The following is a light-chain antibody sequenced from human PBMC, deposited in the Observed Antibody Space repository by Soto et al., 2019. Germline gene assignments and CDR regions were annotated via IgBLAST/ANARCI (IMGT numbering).Light chain of an antibody. Sequence: QSVLTQPASVSGSPGQSITISCTGISSDVGGYDYVSWYQQYPDKAPKLMIFEVSNRPSGVSNRFSGSKSGNTASLTISGLQTEDEADYYCSAYAGSSVLFGGGTKLTVL. CDR3: SAYAGSSVL. CDR1: SSDVGGYDY. CDR2: EVS. V-gene: IGLV2-14*01. J-gene: IGLJ2*01.